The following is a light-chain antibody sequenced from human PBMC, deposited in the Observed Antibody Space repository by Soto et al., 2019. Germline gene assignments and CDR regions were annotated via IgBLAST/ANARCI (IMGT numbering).Light chain of an antibody. CDR3: MQGTHWLYT. CDR2: KIS. V-gene: IGKV2-30*02. CDR1: QSLVHSDGNTY. J-gene: IGKJ2*01. Sequence: DVVMTQSPLSLPVTLGQPASISCRSSQSLVHSDGNTYLSWFQQRPGQAPRRLIYKISNRDSGVPDRFSGSGSGTDFTLKFSRVEAEDVGVYYCMQGTHWLYTFGQGTKLEIK.